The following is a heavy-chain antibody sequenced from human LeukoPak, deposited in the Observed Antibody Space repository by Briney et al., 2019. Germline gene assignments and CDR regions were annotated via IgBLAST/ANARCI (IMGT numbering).Heavy chain of an antibody. CDR1: GYIFTGYY. J-gene: IGHJ4*02. CDR2: INPNTGDT. Sequence: ASVKVSCKASGYIFTGYYIHWVRQAPGQGLEWMGWINPNTGDTNYAQKFQGRVTMTRDTSISTAYMELTRLRSDDTAVYYCARGYYDSSAYYSADYWGQGTLVTVSS. D-gene: IGHD3-22*01. CDR3: ARGYYDSSAYYSADY. V-gene: IGHV1-2*02.